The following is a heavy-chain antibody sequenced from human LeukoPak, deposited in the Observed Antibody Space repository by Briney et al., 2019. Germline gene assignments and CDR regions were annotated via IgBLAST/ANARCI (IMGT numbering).Heavy chain of an antibody. CDR2: ITSGDSTT. V-gene: IGHV3-11*01. CDR3: ARDLLGPVRVILDL. Sequence: PGGSLRLSCAASEFTFRDYNMNWIRQAPGKGLEWVSHITSGDSTTFYADSVNGRFTISRDNAMNLLYLEMNSLRAEDTAVYYCARDLLGPVRVILDLWGQGTLVTVSS. J-gene: IGHJ4*01. CDR1: EFTFRDYN. D-gene: IGHD3-10*01.